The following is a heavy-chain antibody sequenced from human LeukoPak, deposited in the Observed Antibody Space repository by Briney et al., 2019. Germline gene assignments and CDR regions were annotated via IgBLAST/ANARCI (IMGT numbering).Heavy chain of an antibody. CDR2: ISYDGSNK. CDR1: GFTFSSYA. J-gene: IGHJ5*02. V-gene: IGHV3-30-3*01. D-gene: IGHD6-13*01. Sequence: PGGSLRLSCAASGFTFSSYAMHWVRQAPGKGLEWVAVISYDGSNKYYADSVKGRFTISRDNSKNTLYLQMNSLRAEDTAVYYCARAPIAAAGTNNWFDPWGQGTLVTVSS. CDR3: ARAPIAAAGTNNWFDP.